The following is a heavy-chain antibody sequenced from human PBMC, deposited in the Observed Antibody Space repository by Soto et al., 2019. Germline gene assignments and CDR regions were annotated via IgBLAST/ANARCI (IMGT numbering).Heavy chain of an antibody. CDR1: GYTFSSSS. Sequence: QVQLVQSGAQVKKPGASVKVSCKASGYTFSSSSISWVRQAHGQGLECMGWISVYNGNTNYAQTLQGRVTMSTDTSTGTGYMELRSLRSDDTAVYYCARNASGGFDSWGQGTLVTVSS. V-gene: IGHV1-18*01. CDR3: ARNASGGFDS. J-gene: IGHJ4*02. CDR2: ISVYNGNT.